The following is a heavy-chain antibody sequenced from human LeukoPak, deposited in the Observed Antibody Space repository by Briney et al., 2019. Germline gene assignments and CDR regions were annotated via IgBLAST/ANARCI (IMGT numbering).Heavy chain of an antibody. CDR3: ARVLGGRYYGSGSYSDP. Sequence: ASVKVSCKASGYTFTGYYMHWVRQAPGQGHEWMGWINPNSGGTNYAQKFQGRVTMTRDTSISTAYMELSRLRSDDTAVYYCARVLGGRYYGSGSYSDPWGQGTLVTVSS. D-gene: IGHD3-10*01. CDR1: GYTFTGYY. J-gene: IGHJ5*02. CDR2: INPNSGGT. V-gene: IGHV1-2*02.